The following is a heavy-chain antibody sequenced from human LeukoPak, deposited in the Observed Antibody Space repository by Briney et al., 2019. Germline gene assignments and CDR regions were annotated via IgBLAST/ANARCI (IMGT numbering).Heavy chain of an antibody. D-gene: IGHD3-16*01. CDR1: GFTFSSYS. CDR2: IKQDGSEK. J-gene: IGHJ5*02. Sequence: QPGGSLRLSCAASGFTFSSYSMNWVRQAPGKGLEWVANIKQDGSEKTYVDSVKGRFTISRDNAKNSIFLQMNSLRVEDMAIYYCVRDGGTDWYDPWGQGTLVSVSS. CDR3: VRDGGTDWYDP. V-gene: IGHV3-7*01.